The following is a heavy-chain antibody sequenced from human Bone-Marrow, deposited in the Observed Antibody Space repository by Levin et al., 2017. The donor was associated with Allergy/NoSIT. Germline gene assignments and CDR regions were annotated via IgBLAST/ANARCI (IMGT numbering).Heavy chain of an antibody. D-gene: IGHD6-19*01. Sequence: PGGSLRLSCAASGFTFSSYAMTWVRQAPGKGLEWVSTISDSGQSTHYADSLKVRFTISRDNSKSTLHLRMNSLRVEDTAVYYCARSFGKLNGYDSGWYGDYWGQGTLLTVSS. V-gene: IGHV3-23*01. CDR3: ARSFGKLNGYDSGWYGDY. CDR2: ISDSGQST. J-gene: IGHJ4*02. CDR1: GFTFSSYA.